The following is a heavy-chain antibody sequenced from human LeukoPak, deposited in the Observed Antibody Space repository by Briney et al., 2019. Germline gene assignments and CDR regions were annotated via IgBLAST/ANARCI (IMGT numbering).Heavy chain of an antibody. J-gene: IGHJ5*02. Sequence: ASVKVSCKASGYTFTGYYMHWVRQAPGQGLEWMGWINPNSGGTNYAQKFQGRVAMTRDTSISTAYMELSRLRSDDTAVYYCARDVGYYGSGSYSNWFDPWGQGTLVTVSS. CDR3: ARDVGYYGSGSYSNWFDP. D-gene: IGHD3-10*01. V-gene: IGHV1-2*02. CDR2: INPNSGGT. CDR1: GYTFTGYY.